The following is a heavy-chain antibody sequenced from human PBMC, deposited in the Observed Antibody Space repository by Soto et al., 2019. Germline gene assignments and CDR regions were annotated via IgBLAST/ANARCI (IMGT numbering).Heavy chain of an antibody. V-gene: IGHV3-30*18. D-gene: IGHD6-6*01. CDR3: VKEGLSTAARQGVFDY. CDR2: MSNDGSNK. Sequence: QVQLVESGGGVVQPGRSLRLSCAASGFLFTSYGMHWVRQAPGKGLEWVAAMSNDGSNKYYVDSVKGRFTITRDNSKNTLYLQMNSLRAEDTAVYYCVKEGLSTAARQGVFDYWGQGTLVTVSS. J-gene: IGHJ4*02. CDR1: GFLFTSYG.